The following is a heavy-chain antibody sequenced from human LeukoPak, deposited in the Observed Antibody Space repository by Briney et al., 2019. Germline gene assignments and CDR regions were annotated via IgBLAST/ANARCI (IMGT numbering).Heavy chain of an antibody. CDR2: ISGGGGNT. D-gene: IGHD5-12*01. J-gene: IGHJ4*02. V-gene: IGHV3-23*01. Sequence: GGSLRLSCAASGFTFSSYAMNWVRQAPGKGLEWVAAISGGGGNTYYADSVKGRFTISRDNSKNTLYLQMNSLRADDTAVYYCAKDREGLSSGYDLEYFDYWGQGTLVTVSS. CDR1: GFTFSSYA. CDR3: AKDREGLSSGYDLEYFDY.